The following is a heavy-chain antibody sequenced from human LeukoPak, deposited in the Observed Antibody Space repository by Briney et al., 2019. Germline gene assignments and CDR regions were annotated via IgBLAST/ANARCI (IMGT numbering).Heavy chain of an antibody. J-gene: IGHJ4*02. CDR1: GFTFSSYA. V-gene: IGHV3-23*01. D-gene: IGHD6-19*01. CDR3: AKSYSVAVAGNFDY. Sequence: PGGSLRLSCAASGFTFSSYAMSWVRQAPGKGLEWVSAISGSGGSTYYADSVKGRFTISRDNSKNTPYLQMNSLRAEDTAVYYCAKSYSVAVAGNFDYWGQGTLVTVSS. CDR2: ISGSGGST.